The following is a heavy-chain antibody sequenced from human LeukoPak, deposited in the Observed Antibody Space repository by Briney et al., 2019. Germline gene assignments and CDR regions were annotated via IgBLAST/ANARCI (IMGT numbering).Heavy chain of an antibody. CDR3: ARDISGYHY. CDR2: IIPIFGTA. CDR1: GYTLTELS. V-gene: IGHV1-69*13. D-gene: IGHD5-12*01. J-gene: IGHJ4*02. Sequence: SVKVSCKVSGYTLTELSMHWVRQAPGQGLEWMGGIIPIFGTANYAQKFRGRVTITADESTSTAYMELSSLRSEDTAVYYCARDISGYHYWGQETLVTVSS.